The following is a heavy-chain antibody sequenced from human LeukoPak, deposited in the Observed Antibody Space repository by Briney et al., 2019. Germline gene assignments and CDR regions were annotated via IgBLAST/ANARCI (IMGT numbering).Heavy chain of an antibody. Sequence: GGSLRLSCAASGFTFSNYEMNWIRQAPGKGLEWISYISNSGNTKYYADSVKGRFSISRDNANNSVYLQMNNLRAEDTAVYYCAAVIDYWGQGTLATVSS. V-gene: IGHV3-48*03. CDR1: GFTFSNYE. CDR3: AAVIDY. CDR2: ISNSGNTK. J-gene: IGHJ4*02.